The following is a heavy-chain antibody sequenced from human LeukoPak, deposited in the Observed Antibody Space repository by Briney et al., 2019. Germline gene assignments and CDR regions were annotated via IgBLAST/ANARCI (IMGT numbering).Heavy chain of an antibody. D-gene: IGHD3-10*01. V-gene: IGHV4-39*01. CDR2: IYYTGIT. Sequence: PSETLSLTCTVSGGSISSPTYYWGWIRQPPGKGLEWIGSIYYTGITYYKSSLTSRVTMSVDTSKNQFSLKLSSVTAADTAVCYCARQGYYGSGSYTRFDYWGQGTLVTVSS. CDR3: ARQGYYGSGSYTRFDY. CDR1: GGSISSPTYY. J-gene: IGHJ4*02.